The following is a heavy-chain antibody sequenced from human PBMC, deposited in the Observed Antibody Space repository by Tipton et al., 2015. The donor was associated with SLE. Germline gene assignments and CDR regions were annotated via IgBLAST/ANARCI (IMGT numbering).Heavy chain of an antibody. D-gene: IGHD4/OR15-4a*01. CDR3: ARGGFGANFYFDS. V-gene: IGHV3-30*03. CDR1: GFTFSSYG. Sequence: SLRLSCAASGFTFSSYGMHWVRQAPGKGLEWVAVISYDGSNKYYADSVKGRFTISRDNSKNTLYLQMNSLRPEGTAVYYCARGGFGANFYFDSWGQGTLVTVSS. J-gene: IGHJ4*02. CDR2: ISYDGSNK.